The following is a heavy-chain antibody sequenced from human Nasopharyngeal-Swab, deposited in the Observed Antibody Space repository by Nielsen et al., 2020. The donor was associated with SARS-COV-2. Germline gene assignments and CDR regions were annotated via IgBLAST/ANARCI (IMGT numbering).Heavy chain of an antibody. J-gene: IGHJ6*02. Sequence: GGSLRLSCAASGFTVSSNYMSWVRQAPGKGLEWVSVIYSGGSTYYADSVKGRFTISRDSSKNTLYLQMNSLRAEDTAVYYCARASGSYYRVYYYGMDVWGQGTTVTVSS. CDR3: ARASGSYYRVYYYGMDV. CDR1: GFTVSSNY. CDR2: IYSGGST. V-gene: IGHV3-53*01. D-gene: IGHD1-26*01.